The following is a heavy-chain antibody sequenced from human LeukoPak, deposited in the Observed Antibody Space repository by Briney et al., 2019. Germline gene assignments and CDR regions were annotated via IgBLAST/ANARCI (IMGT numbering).Heavy chain of an antibody. D-gene: IGHD5-24*01. V-gene: IGHV4-39*02. Sequence: SETLSLTCTVSGGSTSSSSYYWGWIRQPPGKGLGWIGSIYYSGSTYYNPSLKSRVTISVDTSKNQFSLKLSSVTAADTAVYYCAREERWLQSDYWGQGTLVTVSS. CDR2: IYYSGST. CDR1: GGSTSSSSYY. CDR3: AREERWLQSDY. J-gene: IGHJ4*02.